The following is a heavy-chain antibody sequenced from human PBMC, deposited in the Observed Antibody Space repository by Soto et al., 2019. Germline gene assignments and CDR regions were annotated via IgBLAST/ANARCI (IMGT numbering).Heavy chain of an antibody. Sequence: PGGSLRLSCAASGFTFSSYAMSWVRQAPGKGLEWVSAISGSGGSTYYADSVKGRFTISRDNSKNTLYLQMNSLRAEDTAVYYCAKEVLGYNSRLDWFDPWGQGTLVTVSS. V-gene: IGHV3-23*01. CDR2: ISGSGGST. CDR1: GFTFSSYA. CDR3: AKEVLGYNSRLDWFDP. J-gene: IGHJ5*02. D-gene: IGHD1-20*01.